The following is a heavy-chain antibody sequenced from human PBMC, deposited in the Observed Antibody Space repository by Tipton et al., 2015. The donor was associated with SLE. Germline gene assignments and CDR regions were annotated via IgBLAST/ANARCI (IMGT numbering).Heavy chain of an antibody. CDR3: AKGGWELSHFDY. J-gene: IGHJ4*02. Sequence: SLRLSCAASGFTFSSYWMHWVRQAPGKGLVWVSRIYTDGSRTHYADSVRGRFTISRDNSRNTLYLQMNSLRVDDTAIYYCAKGGWELSHFDYWGQGTLVSVSS. V-gene: IGHV3-74*01. D-gene: IGHD1-26*01. CDR2: IYTDGSRT. CDR1: GFTFSSYW.